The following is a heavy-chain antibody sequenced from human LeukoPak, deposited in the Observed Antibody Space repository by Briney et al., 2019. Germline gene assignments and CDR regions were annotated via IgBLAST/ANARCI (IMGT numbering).Heavy chain of an antibody. V-gene: IGHV4-30-2*01. CDR1: GGSISSGGYY. CDR3: ARGYCSSTSCLFGY. J-gene: IGHJ4*02. D-gene: IGHD2-2*01. CDR2: IYHSGST. Sequence: SETLSLTCTVSGGSISSGGYYWSWIRQPPGKGLEWIGYIYHSGSTYYNPSLKSRVTISVDRSKNQFSLKLSSVTAADTAVYYCARGYCSSTSCLFGYWGQGTLVTVSS.